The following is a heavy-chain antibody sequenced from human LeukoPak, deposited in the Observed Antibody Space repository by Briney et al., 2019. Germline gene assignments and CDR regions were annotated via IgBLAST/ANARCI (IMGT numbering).Heavy chain of an antibody. V-gene: IGHV3-30*03. D-gene: IGHD3-16*01. CDR3: AREYGGASRYDYYDIAV. J-gene: IGHJ6*02. Sequence: AESLSPSCAIDRLTVGRVEMVWVGQAPIKGMKWVSVISYDGSNKHYVDSVKGRFTISRDNSKNIVYVQMNSLTVEDTAIYYCAREYGGASRYDYYDIAVWDQGTAVIVS. CDR1: RLTVGRVE. CDR2: ISYDGSNK.